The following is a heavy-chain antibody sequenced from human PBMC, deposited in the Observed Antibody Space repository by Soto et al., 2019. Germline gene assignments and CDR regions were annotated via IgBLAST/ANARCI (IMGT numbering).Heavy chain of an antibody. CDR3: TTGPNLRPLAAFDI. CDR1: GVTLSNVW. Sequence: PGGSLRLSCAVSGVTLSNVWMNLVRPAPGKGPEWVGRIKSKSDGGTIDYAAPVKGRFTISRDDSKNTLYLQMNSLKTEDTAVYYCTTGPNLRPLAAFDIWGQGTVVTVSS. CDR2: IKSKSDGGTI. J-gene: IGHJ3*02. V-gene: IGHV3-15*07.